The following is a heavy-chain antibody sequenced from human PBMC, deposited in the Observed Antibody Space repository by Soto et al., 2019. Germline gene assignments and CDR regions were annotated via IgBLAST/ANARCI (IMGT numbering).Heavy chain of an antibody. V-gene: IGHV3-48*01. D-gene: IGHD3-22*01. CDR2: ISSSSSTI. CDR3: VSLGGQQLVESIKHYYDSSGSGIDY. J-gene: IGHJ4*02. Sequence: GGSLRLSCAASGFTFSSYSMNWVRQAPGKGLEWVSYISSSSSTIYYADTVKGRFTISRDNAKNSLYLQMNSLRAEDTAVYYCVSLGGQQLVESIKHYYDSSGSGIDYWGQGT. CDR1: GFTFSSYS.